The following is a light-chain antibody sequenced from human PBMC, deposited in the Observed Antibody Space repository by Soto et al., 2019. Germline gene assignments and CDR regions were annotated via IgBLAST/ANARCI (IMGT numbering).Light chain of an antibody. Sequence: EIVFAQSPGPPSLSSGERATLSCRASQSVSSSYLAWYQQKPGQPPRLLIYGASARATGIPARFSGSGSGTDFTLTISRLEPEDFAVYYCHQYGISPVGGGTKVDIK. CDR2: GAS. CDR3: HQYGISP. J-gene: IGKJ4*01. CDR1: QSVSSSY. V-gene: IGKV3-20*01.